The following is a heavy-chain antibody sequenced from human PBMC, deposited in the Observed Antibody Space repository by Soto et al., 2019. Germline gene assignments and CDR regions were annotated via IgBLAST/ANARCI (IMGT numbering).Heavy chain of an antibody. CDR1: GYTLTELS. D-gene: IGHD4-17*01. J-gene: IGHJ6*02. Sequence: ASVKVSCKVSGYTLTELSMHWVRQAPGKGLEWMGGFDPEDGETIYAQKFQGRVTTTEDTSTDTAYMELSSLRSEDTAVYYCATDNTVTTEGLDVWGQGTTVTVSS. CDR2: FDPEDGET. V-gene: IGHV1-24*01. CDR3: ATDNTVTTEGLDV.